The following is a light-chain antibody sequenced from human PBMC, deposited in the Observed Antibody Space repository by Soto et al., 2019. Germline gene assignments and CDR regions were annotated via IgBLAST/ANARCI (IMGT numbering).Light chain of an antibody. CDR2: GAS. J-gene: IGKJ1*01. V-gene: IGKV3-20*01. Sequence: VMTQSPAILSLSPGERATLSCRASQSVSTNVAWYQQIPGQTPRLLIYGASTRATGIPDRFSGSGSGTDFTLTISRLEPEDFAVYYCQQYGSSGTFGQGTKV. CDR3: QQYGSSGT. CDR1: QSVSTN.